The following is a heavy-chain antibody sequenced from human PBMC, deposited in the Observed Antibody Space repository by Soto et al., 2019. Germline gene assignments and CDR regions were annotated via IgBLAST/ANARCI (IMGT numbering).Heavy chain of an antibody. CDR1: GGSISSYY. V-gene: IGHV4-4*07. CDR3: ARDYDILTGPKPYNWFDP. CDR2: IYTSGST. D-gene: IGHD3-9*01. J-gene: IGHJ5*02. Sequence: ETLSLTCTVSGGSISSYYWSWIRQPAGKGLEWIGRIYTSGSTNYNPSLKSRVTMSVDTSKNQFSLKLSSVTAADTAMYYCARDYDILTGPKPYNWFDPWGQGTLVTVSS.